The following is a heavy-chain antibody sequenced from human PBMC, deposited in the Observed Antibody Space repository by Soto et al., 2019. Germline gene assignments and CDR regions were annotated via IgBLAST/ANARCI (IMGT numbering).Heavy chain of an antibody. Sequence: GGSLRLSCAASGFTFSSYWMHWVRQAPGKGLVWVPRINSDGSSTSYADSVKGRFTISRDNAKNTLYLQMNSLRAEDTAVYYCARDLCWRRHYYHYGMAVSGQGTTVPGSS. CDR2: INSDGSST. CDR1: GFTFSSYW. J-gene: IGHJ6*02. CDR3: ARDLCWRRHYYHYGMAV. V-gene: IGHV3-74*01. D-gene: IGHD2-21*02.